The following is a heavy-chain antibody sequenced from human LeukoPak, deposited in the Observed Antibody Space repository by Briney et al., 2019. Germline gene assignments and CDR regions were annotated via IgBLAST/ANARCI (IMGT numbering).Heavy chain of an antibody. Sequence: GGSLRLSRTTSGFTFSTHAMSWVRQAPGKGLEWVSAISGSGGSTYYADSVKGRFTSSRDNSKNTLYLQMNSLRAEDTAVYYCAKDRPHPSVEPTNFDYWGQGTLVTVSS. CDR1: GFTFSTHA. D-gene: IGHD5/OR15-5a*01. CDR2: ISGSGGST. CDR3: AKDRPHPSVEPTNFDY. J-gene: IGHJ4*02. V-gene: IGHV3-23*01.